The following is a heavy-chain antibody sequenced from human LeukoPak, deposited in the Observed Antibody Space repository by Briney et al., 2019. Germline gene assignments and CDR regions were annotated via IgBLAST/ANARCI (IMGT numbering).Heavy chain of an antibody. D-gene: IGHD2-15*01. CDR2: IYYSGST. CDR3: ARGDSWPPRAFDI. CDR1: GGSVSSGDFY. J-gene: IGHJ3*02. V-gene: IGHV4-30-4*02. Sequence: SETLSLTCTVSGGSVSSGDFYWSWIRQPPGKGLEWIGYIYYSGSTYYNPSLKSRVTISLDTSKNQFSLKLSSVTAADTAVYYCARGDSWPPRAFDIWGQGTMVTVSS.